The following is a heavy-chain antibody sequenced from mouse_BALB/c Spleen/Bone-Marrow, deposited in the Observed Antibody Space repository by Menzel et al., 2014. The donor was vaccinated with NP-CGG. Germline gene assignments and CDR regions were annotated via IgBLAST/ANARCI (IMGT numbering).Heavy chain of an antibody. D-gene: IGHD2-4*01. V-gene: IGHV5-6*01. Sequence: VQLKESGGDLVKPGGSLKLSCAASGFTFSSYGMSWVRQTPDKRLEWVATISSGGSYTYYPDSVKGRFTISRDNAKNTLCLQMSSLKSEDTAMYYCARQTYYDYDGYFDYWGQGTTLTVSS. CDR3: ARQTYYDYDGYFDY. CDR1: GFTFSSYG. J-gene: IGHJ2*01. CDR2: ISSGGSYT.